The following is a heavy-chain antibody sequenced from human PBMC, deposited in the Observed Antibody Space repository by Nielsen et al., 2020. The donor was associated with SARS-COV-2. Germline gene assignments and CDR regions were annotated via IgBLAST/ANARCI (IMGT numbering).Heavy chain of an antibody. CDR3: AKGADDILTGYYAYYYYYYMDV. D-gene: IGHD3-9*01. V-gene: IGHV3-23*01. CDR2: ISGSGGST. J-gene: IGHJ6*03. Sequence: VCQAPGKGLEWVSAISGSGGSTYYADSVKGRFTISRDNSKNTLYLQMNSLRAEDTAVYYCAKGADDILTGYYAYYYYYYMDVWGKGTTVTVSS.